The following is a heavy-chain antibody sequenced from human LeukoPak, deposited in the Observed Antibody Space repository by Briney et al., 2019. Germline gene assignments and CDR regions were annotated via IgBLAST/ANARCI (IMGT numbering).Heavy chain of an antibody. Sequence: GASVKVSCKACGYSFTGYYMHWVRQAPGQGLEWMGWISPNSGDTNYAQKFQGRVTMTRDTSISTAYMEVSGLRSDDTAVYYCARDGNLDYWGQGTLVTVSS. CDR1: GYSFTGYY. CDR2: ISPNSGDT. J-gene: IGHJ4*02. CDR3: ARDGNLDY. V-gene: IGHV1-2*02.